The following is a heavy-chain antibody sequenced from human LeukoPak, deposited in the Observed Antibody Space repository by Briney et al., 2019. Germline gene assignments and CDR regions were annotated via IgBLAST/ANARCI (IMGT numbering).Heavy chain of an antibody. CDR1: GGSISSYY. D-gene: IGHD5-12*01. J-gene: IGHJ4*02. CDR2: IYYSGST. Sequence: SETLSLTCTVSGGSISSYYWSWIRQPPGKGLEWIGYIYYSGSTNYNPSLKSRVTISVDTSKNQFSLKLSSVTAADTAVYYCARRANSGSRGFDYWGQGTLVTVSS. V-gene: IGHV4-59*08. CDR3: ARRANSGSRGFDY.